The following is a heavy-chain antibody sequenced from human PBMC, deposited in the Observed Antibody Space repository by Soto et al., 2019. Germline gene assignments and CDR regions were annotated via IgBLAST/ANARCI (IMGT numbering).Heavy chain of an antibody. Sequence: SETLSLTCTVSGGSISSSSYYWGWIRQPPGKGLEWIGSIYYSGSTYYNPSLKSRVTISVDTSKNQFSLKLSSVTAADTAVYYCARHAGCTNGVCYQGRQLTWFQHWGQSTLVTAPQ. V-gene: IGHV4-39*01. CDR2: IYYSGST. J-gene: IGHJ1*01. CDR3: ARHAGCTNGVCYQGRQLTWFQH. D-gene: IGHD2-8*01. CDR1: GGSISSSSYY.